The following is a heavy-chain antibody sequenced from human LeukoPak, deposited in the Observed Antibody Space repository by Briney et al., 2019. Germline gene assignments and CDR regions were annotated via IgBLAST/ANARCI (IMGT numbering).Heavy chain of an antibody. J-gene: IGHJ4*02. CDR2: ISGSGGST. D-gene: IGHD6-19*01. CDR1: GFTFSDYS. V-gene: IGHV3-23*01. CDR3: AKNQGSGWYVNRWTPFDY. Sequence: AGGSLRLSCAASGFTFSDYSMNWVRQAPGKGLEWVSAISGSGGSTYYADSVKGRFTISRDNSKNTLYLQMNSLRAEDTAVYYCAKNQGSGWYVNRWTPFDYWGQGTLVTVSS.